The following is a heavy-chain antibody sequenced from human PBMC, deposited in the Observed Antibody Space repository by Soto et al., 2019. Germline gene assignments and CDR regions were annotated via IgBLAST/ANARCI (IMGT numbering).Heavy chain of an antibody. CDR3: AKISGYSSSWYYFDY. D-gene: IGHD6-13*01. CDR2: ISGSGGST. V-gene: IGHV3-23*01. Sequence: PGGSLRLSCAASGFTFSSYAMSWVRQAPGKGLEWVSAISGSGGSTYYADSVKGRFTISRDNSKNTLYLQMNSLRAEDTAVYYCAKISGYSSSWYYFDYWGQGTLVTVSS. CDR1: GFTFSSYA. J-gene: IGHJ4*02.